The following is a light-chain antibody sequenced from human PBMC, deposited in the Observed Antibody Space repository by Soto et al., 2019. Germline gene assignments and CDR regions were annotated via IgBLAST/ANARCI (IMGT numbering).Light chain of an antibody. J-gene: IGLJ1*01. CDR3: SSYIGSGSSV. CDR2: DVS. CDR1: SSDVGGSNS. V-gene: IGLV2-14*01. Sequence: QSALTQPASVSESPGQSIALLCTGTSSDVGGSNSVSWYQQHPNKAPKLLIHDVSNRPSGVSSRFSGTKSDNTASLTISGLWAADEADYYCSSYIGSGSSVFGTGTKLTVI.